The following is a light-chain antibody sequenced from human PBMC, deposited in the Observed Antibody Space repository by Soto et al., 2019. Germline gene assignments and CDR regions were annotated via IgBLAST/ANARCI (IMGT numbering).Light chain of an antibody. V-gene: IGLV2-14*01. Sequence: QSALTQPASVSGSPGQSITISCTGTSSDVGAFIYVSWYLQYPGKAPKLMIYEVGNRPSGVSNRVSGSKSGNTASLTISGLQAEDEADYYCCSYASGSIYVFGTGTKLTVL. J-gene: IGLJ1*01. CDR2: EVG. CDR1: SSDVGAFIY. CDR3: CSYASGSIYV.